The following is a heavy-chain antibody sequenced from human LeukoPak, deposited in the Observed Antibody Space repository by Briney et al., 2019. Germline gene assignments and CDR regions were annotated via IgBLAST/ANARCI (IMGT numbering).Heavy chain of an antibody. V-gene: IGHV1-2*02. CDR3: APASSWTYYFDY. Sequence: GASVKVSCKASGYTFTGYYMHWVRQAPGQGLEWMGWIYPNSGGSNYAQKFQGRVTMTRDTSISTAYMELSRLRSDDTAVYYCAPASSWTYYFDYWGQGTLVTVSS. D-gene: IGHD6-13*01. CDR2: IYPNSGGS. CDR1: GYTFTGYY. J-gene: IGHJ4*02.